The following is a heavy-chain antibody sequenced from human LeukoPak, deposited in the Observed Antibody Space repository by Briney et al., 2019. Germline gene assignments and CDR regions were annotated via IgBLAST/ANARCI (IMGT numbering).Heavy chain of an antibody. CDR3: ASQGMATIL. CDR2: IYTTGTT. CDR1: GGSINSGSYY. J-gene: IGHJ4*02. Sequence: PSETLSLTCTVSGGSINSGSYYWNWIRQSAGKGLEWIGHIYTTGTTNCNPSLKSRVTTSLDTSKNQFSLNLNSVTAADTAVYYCASQGMATILWGQGTLVTVSS. V-gene: IGHV4-61*09. D-gene: IGHD5-24*01.